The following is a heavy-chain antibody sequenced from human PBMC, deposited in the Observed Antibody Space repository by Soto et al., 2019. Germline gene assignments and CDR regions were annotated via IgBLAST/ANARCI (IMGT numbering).Heavy chain of an antibody. V-gene: IGHV3-23*01. CDR3: AKDGASGSYPPYYYYGMDV. CDR1: GFTFSSYA. D-gene: IGHD1-26*01. J-gene: IGHJ6*02. Sequence: EVQLLESGGGLVQPGGSLRLSCAASGFTFSSYAMSWVRQAPGKGLEWVSTISGSGGNANYADSVKGRFTISRDNSRNTLHLQMNSLRADDTAVYYCAKDGASGSYPPYYYYGMDVWGQGTTVTVSS. CDR2: ISGSGGNA.